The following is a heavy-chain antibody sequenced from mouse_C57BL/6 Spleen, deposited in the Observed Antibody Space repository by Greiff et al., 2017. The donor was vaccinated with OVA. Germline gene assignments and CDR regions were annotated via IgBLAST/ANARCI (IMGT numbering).Heavy chain of an antibody. J-gene: IGHJ2*01. D-gene: IGHD2-1*01. CDR1: GFTFSSYA. CDR2: ISDGGSYT. CDR3: ARERDYGNYEYYFDD. Sequence: EVKVVESGGGLVKPGGSLKLSCAASGFTFSSYAMSWVRQTPEKRLEWVATISDGGSYTYYPDNVKGRFTISRDNAKNNLYLQMSHLKSEDTAMYYCARERDYGNYEYYFDDWGQGTTLTVSS. V-gene: IGHV5-4*01.